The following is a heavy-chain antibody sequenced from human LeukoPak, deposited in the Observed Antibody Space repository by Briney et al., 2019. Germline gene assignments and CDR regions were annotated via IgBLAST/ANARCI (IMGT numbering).Heavy chain of an antibody. V-gene: IGHV1-46*01. CDR3: ARDSFGVRGFDH. D-gene: IGHD3-10*01. J-gene: IGHJ4*02. Sequence: ASVKVSCKTSGYTFIHYYMHWVRQASGEGFEWMGIVDPSGDIATYAQKFQGRVTLTTDTFTSTFYMELSSLRSEDTAIYYCARDSFGVRGFDHWGQGTPVTVSS. CDR1: GYTFIHYY. CDR2: VDPSGDIA.